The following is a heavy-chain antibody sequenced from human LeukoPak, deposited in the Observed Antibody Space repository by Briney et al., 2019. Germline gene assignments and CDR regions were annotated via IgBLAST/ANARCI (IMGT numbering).Heavy chain of an antibody. CDR2: IIPIFGIA. Sequence: SVKVSCKDSGGTFSSYTISWVRQAPGQGLEWMGKIIPIFGIANYAQKFQGRGTITADKSTSTAYLELSSLRSEDTAVYYCARDVVDSGYSLFDYWGQGTLVTVSS. CDR3: ARDVVDSGYSLFDY. D-gene: IGHD5-12*01. J-gene: IGHJ4*02. CDR1: GGTFSSYT. V-gene: IGHV1-69*04.